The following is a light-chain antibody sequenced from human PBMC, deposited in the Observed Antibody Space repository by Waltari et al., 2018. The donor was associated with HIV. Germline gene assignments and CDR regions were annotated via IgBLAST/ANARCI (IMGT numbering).Light chain of an antibody. CDR2: STT. CDR3: LLYYAGGRV. J-gene: IGLJ3*02. CDR1: TGAVTTTSY. Sequence: QTVVTQEPSLTVSPGGTVTLTCSSNTGAVTTTSYPNWFQQKPGQAPRALIPSTTQKHSWTPARFSASLLGGKAALTLSGVQPEDEADYYCLLYYAGGRVFGGGTKLTVL. V-gene: IGLV7-43*01.